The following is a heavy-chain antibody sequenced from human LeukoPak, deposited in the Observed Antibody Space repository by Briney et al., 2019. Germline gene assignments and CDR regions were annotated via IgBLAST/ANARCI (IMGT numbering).Heavy chain of an antibody. CDR3: ARVRSGYCSL. V-gene: IGHV4-34*01. J-gene: IGHJ4*02. Sequence: PSETLSLTCTVFGDSVSSSNYYWSWIRQPPGKGLEWIGEINHSGSTNYNPSLKSRVTISVDTSKNQFSLKLSSVTAADTAVYYCARVRSGYCSLWGQGTLVTVSS. D-gene: IGHD3-3*01. CDR1: GDSVSSSNYY. CDR2: INHSGST.